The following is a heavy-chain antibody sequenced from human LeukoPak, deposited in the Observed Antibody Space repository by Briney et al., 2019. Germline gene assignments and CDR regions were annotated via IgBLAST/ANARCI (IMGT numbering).Heavy chain of an antibody. CDR2: IYYSGST. Sequence: SETLSLTCIVSGDSISSYYWSWIRQPPGKGLEWIGYIYYSGSTNYNPSLKSRVTISVDTSKNQFSLKLSSVTAADTAVYYCARGTGEFDYWGQGTLVTVSS. CDR1: GDSISSYY. J-gene: IGHJ4*02. D-gene: IGHD3-10*01. CDR3: ARGTGEFDY. V-gene: IGHV4-59*01.